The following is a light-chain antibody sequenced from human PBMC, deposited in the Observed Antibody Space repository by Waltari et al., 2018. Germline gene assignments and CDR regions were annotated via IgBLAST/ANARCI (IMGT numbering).Light chain of an antibody. J-gene: IGKJ1*01. CDR2: GAS. Sequence: ESVLTQSPGTLSLSLGERATVSCRASQPVSRALAWYQQKPGQAPRLLNYGASTRATGIPDRFSGSGSGTDVSLTISRLEPDDFAVYYCQHYLRLPVTFGQGTTVEI. CDR3: QHYLRLPVT. CDR1: QPVSRA. V-gene: IGKV3-20*01.